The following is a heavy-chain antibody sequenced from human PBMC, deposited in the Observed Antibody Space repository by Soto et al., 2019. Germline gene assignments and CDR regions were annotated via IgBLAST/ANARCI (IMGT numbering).Heavy chain of an antibody. CDR3: DRSEVGPCACATCYPEFDY. CDR1: GFTFSSYP. Sequence: VQLVDSGGGVVQPGRSLRLSCTASGFTFSSYPMHWVRQAPGKGLEWVAVITYDATNKYYAESVKGRFTISRDNSMNTVFLLMHSVRAADTAVYYCDRSEVGPCACATCYPEFDYWGQGSLVTVSS. V-gene: IGHV3-30-3*01. D-gene: IGHD2-15*01. J-gene: IGHJ4*02. CDR2: ITYDATNK.